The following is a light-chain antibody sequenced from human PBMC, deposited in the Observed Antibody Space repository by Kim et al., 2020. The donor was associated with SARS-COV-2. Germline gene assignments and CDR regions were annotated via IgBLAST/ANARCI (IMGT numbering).Light chain of an antibody. J-gene: IGKJ2*01. V-gene: IGKV3-20*01. Sequence: EIVLTQSPGSLSLSPGERATLSCRASQGVSSSYLAWYQQKVGQATRLLIYGASIRATGIPDRFSGSESGSDFTLTISRLEPEDFAMYYCQQYGSSPYSFGQGTKLEI. CDR1: QGVSSSY. CDR3: QQYGSSPYS. CDR2: GAS.